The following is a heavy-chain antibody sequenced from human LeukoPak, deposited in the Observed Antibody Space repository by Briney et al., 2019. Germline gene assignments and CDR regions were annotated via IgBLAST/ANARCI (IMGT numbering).Heavy chain of an antibody. Sequence: SETLSLTCAVYGGSFSGYYWSWIRQPPGKGLEWIGEINHSGSTNYNPSLKSRVTISVDTSKNQFSLKLSSVTAADTAVYYCARRRSRPFDYWGQGTLVTVSS. V-gene: IGHV4-34*01. CDR3: ARRRSRPFDY. CDR1: GGSFSGYY. CDR2: INHSGST. J-gene: IGHJ4*02.